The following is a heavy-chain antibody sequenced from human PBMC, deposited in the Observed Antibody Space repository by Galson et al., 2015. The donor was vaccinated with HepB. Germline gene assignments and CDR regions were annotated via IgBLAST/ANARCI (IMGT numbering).Heavy chain of an antibody. V-gene: IGHV3-23*01. CDR1: TLTFSSHA. Sequence: SLRLSCAASTLTFSSHAMSWVRQTPEKGLEWVSTMSGSGDTTYYAGSVKGRFTVSRDNSKGTLYLQMNSLRVEDTAVYYGGRNYYDSSGYYYFIDVWGQGTLVTVSS. D-gene: IGHD3-22*01. J-gene: IGHJ4*02. CDR3: GRNYYDSSGYYYFIDV. CDR2: MSGSGDTT.